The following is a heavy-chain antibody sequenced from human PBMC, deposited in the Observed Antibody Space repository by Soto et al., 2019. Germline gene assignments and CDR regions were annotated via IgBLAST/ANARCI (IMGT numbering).Heavy chain of an antibody. V-gene: IGHV3-23*01. D-gene: IGHD3-3*01. CDR1: GFTFSSYA. Sequence: PGGSLRLSCAASGFTFSSYAMNWVRQAPGKGLEWVSVISGSGGLTKYADSVKGRFTISRDNSKNRLYLEMNSLSAEDTAVYYCLRWGYYDFWSGPPFDYWGQGTLVTVSS. CDR3: LRWGYYDFWSGPPFDY. CDR2: ISGSGGLT. J-gene: IGHJ4*02.